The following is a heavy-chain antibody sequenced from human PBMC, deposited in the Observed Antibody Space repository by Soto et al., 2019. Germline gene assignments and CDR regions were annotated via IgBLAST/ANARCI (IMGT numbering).Heavy chain of an antibody. J-gene: IGHJ6*03. CDR2: ISGSGGST. Sequence: GGSLRLSCAASGFTFSSYAMSWVRQAPGKGLEWVSAISGSGGSTYYADSVKGRFTISRDNSKNTLYLQMNSLRAEDTAVYYCAKDGAGDDFWSGYFHYYYYYMDVWGKGTTVTVSS. V-gene: IGHV3-23*01. D-gene: IGHD3-3*01. CDR1: GFTFSSYA. CDR3: AKDGAGDDFWSGYFHYYYYYMDV.